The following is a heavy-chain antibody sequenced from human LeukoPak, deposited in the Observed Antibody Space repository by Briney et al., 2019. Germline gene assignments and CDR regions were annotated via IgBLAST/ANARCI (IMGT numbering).Heavy chain of an antibody. CDR3: ERLGYESSGYYYTNNWFQP. D-gene: IGHD3-22*01. CDR2: ISAYNGNK. V-gene: IGHV1-18*04. Sequence: ASVKVSCTASGYTFTSYGISWVRQAPGQGLEWMGWISAYNGNKNYAQKLQGRVTMTTDTSQSRGYMELRSLSSDDTAVYYCERLGYESSGYYYTNNWFQPWAQGPRDSVSS. J-gene: IGHJ5*02. CDR1: GYTFTSYG.